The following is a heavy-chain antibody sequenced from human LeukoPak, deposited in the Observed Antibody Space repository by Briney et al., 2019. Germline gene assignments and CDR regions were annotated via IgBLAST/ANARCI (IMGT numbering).Heavy chain of an antibody. CDR1: GYTFTSYY. CDR2: INPSGGST. CDR3: ARDGDSGSYPQYYFDY. D-gene: IGHD1-26*01. J-gene: IGHJ4*02. V-gene: IGHV1-46*01. Sequence: ASVKVSCKASGYTFTSYYMHWARQAPGQGLEWMGIINPSGGSTSYAQKFQGRVTMTRDTSTSTVYMELSSLRSEDTAVYYCARDGDSGSYPQYYFDYWGQGTLVTVSS.